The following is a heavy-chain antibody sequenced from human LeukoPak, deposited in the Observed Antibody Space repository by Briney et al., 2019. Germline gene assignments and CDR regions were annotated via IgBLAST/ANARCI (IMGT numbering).Heavy chain of an antibody. D-gene: IGHD3-9*01. J-gene: IGHJ4*02. Sequence: ASVKVSCKASGYTFTDYYMHWVRQAPGQGLEWMGWINPYSGGTNYAQKFQGRVTMTRDTSISTAYMELSRLTSDDTAVYYCASPGSYYDILTGPGYCDYWGQGTLVTVSS. CDR2: INPYSGGT. CDR1: GYTFTDYY. CDR3: ASPGSYYDILTGPGYCDY. V-gene: IGHV1-2*02.